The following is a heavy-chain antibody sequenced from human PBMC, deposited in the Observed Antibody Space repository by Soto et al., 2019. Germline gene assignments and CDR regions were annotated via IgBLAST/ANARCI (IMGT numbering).Heavy chain of an antibody. J-gene: IGHJ4*02. Sequence: SETLSLTCTVSGGSISSSSYYWGWIRQPPGKGLEWIGSIYYSGNTYYNPSLKSRVTISVDTAKNQFSLKLSSVTAADTAVYYCARAAGDYFDYWGQGTLVTVSS. CDR2: IYYSGNT. D-gene: IGHD1-26*01. CDR3: ARAAGDYFDY. CDR1: GGSISSSSYY. V-gene: IGHV4-39*01.